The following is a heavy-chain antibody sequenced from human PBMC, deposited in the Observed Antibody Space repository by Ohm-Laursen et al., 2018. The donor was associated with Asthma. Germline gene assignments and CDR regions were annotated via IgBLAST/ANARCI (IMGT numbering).Heavy chain of an antibody. CDR2: IYYSGST. CDR1: GGSISSYY. Sequence: GTLSLTCTVSGGSISSYYWGWIRQPPGKGLEWIGYIYYSGSTNYNPSLKSRVTISVDTSKNQFSLKLSSVTAADTAVYYCARSVYYDFWSGYYTKPAWWFDPWGQGTLVTVSS. J-gene: IGHJ5*02. V-gene: IGHV4-59*01. D-gene: IGHD3-3*01. CDR3: ARSVYYDFWSGYYTKPAWWFDP.